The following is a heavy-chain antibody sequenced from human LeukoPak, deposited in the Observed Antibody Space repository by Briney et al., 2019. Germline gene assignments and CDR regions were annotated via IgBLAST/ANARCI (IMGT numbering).Heavy chain of an antibody. CDR3: ANSHKNAPGVY. V-gene: IGHV3-23*01. CDR2: ISISGDIT. D-gene: IGHD6-6*01. Sequence: GGSLRLSCAASGLTLSCCDMTWVRQAPGKGLEWVSSISISGDITNYTDSAKGRFTISRDDSENTLYLQMNSLRVEDTAVYYCANSHKNAPGVYWGQGTLVTVPS. J-gene: IGHJ4*02. CDR1: GLTLSCCD.